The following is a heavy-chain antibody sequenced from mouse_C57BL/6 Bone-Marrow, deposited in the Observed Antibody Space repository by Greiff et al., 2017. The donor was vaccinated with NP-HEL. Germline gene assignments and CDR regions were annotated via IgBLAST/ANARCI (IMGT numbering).Heavy chain of an antibody. V-gene: IGHV7-3*01. J-gene: IGHJ3*01. CDR2: IRNKANGYTT. D-gene: IGHD2-4*01. Sequence: EVKLMESGGGLVQPGGSLSLSCAASGFTFTDYYMSWVRQPPGKALEWLGFIRNKANGYTTEYSASVQGRFTISRDNSQSILYLQMNALTAEDSASYYCARHYYDYDWFAYWGQGALVTVSA. CDR1: GFTFTDYY. CDR3: ARHYYDYDWFAY.